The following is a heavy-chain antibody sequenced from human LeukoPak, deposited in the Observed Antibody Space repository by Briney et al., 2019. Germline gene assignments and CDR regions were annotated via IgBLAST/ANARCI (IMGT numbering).Heavy chain of an antibody. J-gene: IGHJ4*02. CDR1: GGTFSSYA. CDR2: INPNSGDT. Sequence: ASVKVSCKASGGTFSSYAISWVRQAPGQGLEWMGWINPNSGDTNYAEKFQGRVTMTRYTSISTTYMELTRLTSGDTAVYYCARHSSSGVDYWGQGTLVTVSS. CDR3: ARHSSSGVDY. D-gene: IGHD6-6*01. V-gene: IGHV1-2*02.